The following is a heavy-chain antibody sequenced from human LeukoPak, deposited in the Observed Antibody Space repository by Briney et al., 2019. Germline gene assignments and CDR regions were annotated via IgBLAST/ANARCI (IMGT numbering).Heavy chain of an antibody. J-gene: IGHJ4*02. CDR2: ISGTDGSR. V-gene: IGHV3-21*06. CDR3: ARGGTRGYSPSDY. CDR1: GFTFSSND. D-gene: IGHD5-18*01. Sequence: PGGSLRLSYAASGFTFSSNDMSWDRQAPGKGLEWVSGISGTDGSRSYADSVKGRFTISRDNARNSVYLQMNSLRAEDTAVYYCARGGTRGYSPSDYWGQGTLVTVSS.